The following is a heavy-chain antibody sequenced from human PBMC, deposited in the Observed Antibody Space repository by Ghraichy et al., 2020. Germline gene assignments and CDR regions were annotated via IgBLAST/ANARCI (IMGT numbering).Heavy chain of an antibody. J-gene: IGHJ5*02. D-gene: IGHD3/OR15-3a*01. CDR3: VRARAQGYDLWSGLSTFDH. V-gene: IGHV3-7*01. CDR1: GFAYDSDW. CDR2: SMKDGSAK. Sequence: GGSLRLSCAASGFAYDSDWMRWVRLAPRVRQEWEARSMKDGSAKEYVDSVKGRFTSSRDKASNSLSLQVEGLRVDDTAIYFCVRARAQGYDLWSGLSTFDHWGQGTLVTVSS.